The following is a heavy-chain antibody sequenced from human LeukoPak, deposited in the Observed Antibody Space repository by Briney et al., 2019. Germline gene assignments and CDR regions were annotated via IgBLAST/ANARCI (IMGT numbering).Heavy chain of an antibody. D-gene: IGHD3-10*01. CDR3: ARDRRGSAWPDY. J-gene: IGHJ4*02. Sequence: SETLSLTCTVSGGSINSYYWSWLRQPAERGLEWIGRIYASGSTTYNPSLRSRVAISMDTSKNQISLKPTSVSAADTAVYYCARDRRGSAWPDYWGQGTLVTVSS. V-gene: IGHV4-4*07. CDR1: GGSINSYY. CDR2: IYASGST.